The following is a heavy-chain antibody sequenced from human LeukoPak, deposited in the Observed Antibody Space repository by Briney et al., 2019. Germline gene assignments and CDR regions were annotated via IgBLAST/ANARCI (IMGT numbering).Heavy chain of an antibody. D-gene: IGHD3-22*01. J-gene: IGHJ4*02. Sequence: SETLSLTCTVSGGSISSSSYYWGWIRQPPGKGLEWIGSIYYSGSTYYNPSLKSRVTISVDTSKNQFSLKLSSVTAADTAVYYCARGLNYGGSGYDSWGPGTLVTVSS. CDR3: ARGLNYGGSGYDS. CDR1: GGSISSSSYY. V-gene: IGHV4-39*07. CDR2: IYYSGST.